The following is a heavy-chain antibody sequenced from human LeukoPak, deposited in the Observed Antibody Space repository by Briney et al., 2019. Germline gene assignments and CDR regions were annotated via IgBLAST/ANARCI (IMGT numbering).Heavy chain of an antibody. CDR2: IRYDGSNK. CDR3: AKISYNYDSSGYYYDY. Sequence: GGSLRLSCAASGFTFSSYGMHWVRQAPGKGLEWVAFIRYDGSNKYYADSVKGRFTISRDNSKNTLYLQMNSLRAEDTAVYYCAKISYNYDSSGYYYDYWGQGTLVTVSS. V-gene: IGHV3-30*02. J-gene: IGHJ4*02. D-gene: IGHD3-22*01. CDR1: GFTFSSYG.